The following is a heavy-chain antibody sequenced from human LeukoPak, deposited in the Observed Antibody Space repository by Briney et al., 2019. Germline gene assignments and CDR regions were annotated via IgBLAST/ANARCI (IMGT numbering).Heavy chain of an antibody. CDR2: IIPIFGTA. J-gene: IGHJ5*02. D-gene: IGHD6-13*01. CDR3: AREAYSSSWYYYWFDP. CDR1: GGTFSSYA. Sequence: GASVKVSCKASGGTFSSYAISWVRQAPGQGLEWMGGIIPIFGTANYAQKFQGRVTITADESTSTAYMELSSLRSEDTAVYYCAREAYSSSWYYYWFDPWGQGTLVTVSS. V-gene: IGHV1-69*13.